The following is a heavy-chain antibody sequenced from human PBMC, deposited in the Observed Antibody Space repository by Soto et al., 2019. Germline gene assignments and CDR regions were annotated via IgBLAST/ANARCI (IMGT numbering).Heavy chain of an antibody. J-gene: IGHJ4*02. CDR2: IYYSGST. CDR3: ARTLVYGDYFDY. V-gene: IGHV4-59*08. CDR1: GGSISSYY. D-gene: IGHD4-17*01. Sequence: KTSETLSLTCTVSGGSISSYYWSWIRQPPGKGLEWIGYIYYSGSTNYNPSLKSRVTISVDTSKNQFSLKLSSVTAADTAVYYCARTLVYGDYFDYWGQGTLVTVSS.